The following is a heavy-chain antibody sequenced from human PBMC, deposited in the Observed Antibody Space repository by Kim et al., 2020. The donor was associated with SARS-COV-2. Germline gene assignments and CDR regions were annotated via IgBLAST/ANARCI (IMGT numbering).Heavy chain of an antibody. CDR2: IDPSDSYT. J-gene: IGHJ4*02. V-gene: IGHV5-10-1*01. CDR3: ARHLISPGARGDLDY. CDR1: GYSFTSYW. Sequence: GESLKISCKGSGYSFTSYWISWVRQMPGKGLEWMGRIDPSDSYTNYSPSFQGHVTISADKSISTAYLQWSSLKASDTAMYYCARHLISPGARGDLDYWGQGTLVTVSS. D-gene: IGHD3-10*01.